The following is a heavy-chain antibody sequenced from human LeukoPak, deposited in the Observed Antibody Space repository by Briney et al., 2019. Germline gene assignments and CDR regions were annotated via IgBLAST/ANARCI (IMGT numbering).Heavy chain of an antibody. CDR1: GGSISSSSYY. CDR2: IYYSGST. CDR3: ARYYDSSGYSPSGVDY. Sequence: SETLSLTCTVSGGSISSSSYYWGWIRQPPGKGLEWIGSIYYSGSTYYNPSLKSRVTISVDTSKNQFSLKLSSVTAADTAVYYCARYYDSSGYSPSGVDYWGQGTLVTASS. V-gene: IGHV4-39*01. D-gene: IGHD3-22*01. J-gene: IGHJ4*02.